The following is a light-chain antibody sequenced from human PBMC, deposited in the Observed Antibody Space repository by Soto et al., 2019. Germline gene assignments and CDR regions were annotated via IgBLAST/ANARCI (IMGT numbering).Light chain of an antibody. J-gene: IGKJ1*01. CDR1: QSIRND. CDR2: SAS. Sequence: EIVMTQSPATLSVSPGERATLSCRASQSIRNDLVWYQQKPGQAPRLLIYSASTRASGIPARFSGSGSGTEFTLTISSLQSEDSALYYCQQYNDWGTFGQGTKVEIK. V-gene: IGKV3-15*01. CDR3: QQYNDWGT.